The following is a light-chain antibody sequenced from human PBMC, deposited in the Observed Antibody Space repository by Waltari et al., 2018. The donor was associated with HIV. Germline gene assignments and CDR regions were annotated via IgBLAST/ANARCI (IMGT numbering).Light chain of an antibody. CDR1: QSVSSTY. Sequence: DIVLTQSPGTLSLSPGERATLSCRASQSVSSTYLAWYQQKPGQALRLLIYGASSRASGIPDRFGGSGSGTDFTLTISRLEPEDFAVYYCQQYGSSPSWTFGQGTKVEIK. V-gene: IGKV3-20*01. CDR3: QQYGSSPSWT. CDR2: GAS. J-gene: IGKJ1*01.